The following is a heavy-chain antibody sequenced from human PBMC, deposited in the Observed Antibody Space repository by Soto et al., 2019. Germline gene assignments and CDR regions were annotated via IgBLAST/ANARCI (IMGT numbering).Heavy chain of an antibody. J-gene: IGHJ5*02. CDR2: IIPIFGTA. CDR1: GGTFSSYA. V-gene: IGHV1-69*13. D-gene: IGHD3-10*01. Sequence: SVKVSCKASGGTFSSYAISWVRQAPGQGLEWMGGIIPIFGTANYAQKFQGRVTITADESTSTAYMELSSLRSEDTAVYYCARGTYYGSGSYCFDPWGQGTMVTVYS. CDR3: ARGTYYGSGSYCFDP.